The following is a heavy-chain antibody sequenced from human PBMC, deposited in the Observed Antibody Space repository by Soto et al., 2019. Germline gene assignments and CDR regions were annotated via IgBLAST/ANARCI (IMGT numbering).Heavy chain of an antibody. Sequence: PGGSLRLSCAASGFTFSSYSMNWVRQAPGKGLEWVSYISSSSSTIYYADSVKGRFTISRDNAKNSLYLQMNSLRAEDTAVYYCARDDYSSGWIYWYFDLWGRGTLVTVSS. D-gene: IGHD6-19*01. CDR2: ISSSSSTI. V-gene: IGHV3-48*01. CDR1: GFTFSSYS. J-gene: IGHJ2*01. CDR3: ARDDYSSGWIYWYFDL.